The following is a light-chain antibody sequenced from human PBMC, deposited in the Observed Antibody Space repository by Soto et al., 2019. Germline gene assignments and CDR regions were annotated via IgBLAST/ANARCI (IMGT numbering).Light chain of an antibody. CDR2: EGS. Sequence: QSALTQPASVSGSPGQSITISCTGTSSDVGSYTIVSWYQQHPGKAPKLMIYEGSKRPSGVSNRFSGSKSGNTASLTISGLKAEDEADYYCCSYAGSSTWVFGGGTKLTVL. J-gene: IGLJ3*02. CDR3: CSYAGSSTWV. CDR1: SSDVGSYTI. V-gene: IGLV2-23*01.